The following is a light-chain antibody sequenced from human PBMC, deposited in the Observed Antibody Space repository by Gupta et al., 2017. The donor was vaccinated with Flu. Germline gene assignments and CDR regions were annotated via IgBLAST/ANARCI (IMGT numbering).Light chain of an antibody. Sequence: EIVLTQSPATLSLSPGERATLSCRASQSVSSYLAWYQQKPGQAPRLLIYDASNRATGITARFSGSGSGTDFTRPRRSLEPEDFEVYYGQQRVSFGQGTXLEIK. V-gene: IGKV3-11*01. J-gene: IGKJ2*03. CDR3: QQRVS. CDR1: QSVSSY. CDR2: DAS.